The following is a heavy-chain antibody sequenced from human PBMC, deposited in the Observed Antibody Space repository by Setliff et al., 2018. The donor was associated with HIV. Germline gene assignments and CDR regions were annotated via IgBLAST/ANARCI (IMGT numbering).Heavy chain of an antibody. J-gene: IGHJ4*02. V-gene: IGHV4-34*01. Sequence: PSETLSLTCAVYGGSFNDYYWTWIRQPPGKGLEWIGEIDHSGNIKYHASLKSRVTISKDTSKNQISLKLRSVTAADTAVCYCARGLNYYGSGSYLPLGYWGQGTLVTV. D-gene: IGHD3-10*01. CDR2: IDHSGNI. CDR1: GGSFNDYY. CDR3: ARGLNYYGSGSYLPLGY.